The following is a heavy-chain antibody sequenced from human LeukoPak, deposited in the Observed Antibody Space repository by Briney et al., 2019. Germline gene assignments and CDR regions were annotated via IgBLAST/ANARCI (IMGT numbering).Heavy chain of an antibody. J-gene: IGHJ3*02. CDR1: GFTFSSYS. V-gene: IGHV3-48*04. CDR3: ARDDSSGYYYPMEQSSDAFDI. D-gene: IGHD3-22*01. CDR2: ISSSSSTI. Sequence: PGGSLRLSCAASGFTFSSYSMNWVRQAPGKGLEWVSYISSSSSTIYYADSVKGRFTISRDNAKNSLYLQMNSLRAEDTAVYYCARDDSSGYYYPMEQSSDAFDIWGQGTMVTVSS.